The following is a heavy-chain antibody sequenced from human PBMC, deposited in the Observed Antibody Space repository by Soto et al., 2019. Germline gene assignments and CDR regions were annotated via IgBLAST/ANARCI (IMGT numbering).Heavy chain of an antibody. V-gene: IGHV3-30*18. CDR1: GFTFSSYG. CDR2: ISYDGSNK. CDR3: AKDLLDFWSAYYFDY. D-gene: IGHD3-3*01. Sequence: QVQLVESGGGVVQPGRSLRLSCAASGFTFSSYGMHWVRQAPGKGLEWVAVISYDGSNKYYADSVKGRFTISRDNSKNTLYLQMNSLRAEDTAVYYCAKDLLDFWSAYYFDYWGQGTLVTVSS. J-gene: IGHJ4*02.